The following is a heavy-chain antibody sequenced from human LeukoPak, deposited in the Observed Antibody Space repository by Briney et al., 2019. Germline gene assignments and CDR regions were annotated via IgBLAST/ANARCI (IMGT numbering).Heavy chain of an antibody. CDR2: IYPGDSDT. V-gene: IGHV5-51*01. D-gene: IGHD6-13*01. CDR1: GYSFTSYW. J-gene: IGHJ4*02. CDR3: ARPRGIAAAAYYFDY. Sequence: GESLKISCKGSGYSFTSYWIGWVRQMPGKGLEWMGIIYPGDSDTRYSPSFQGQVTISADKSISTAYLQWSSLKASDTAMYYYARPRGIAAAAYYFDYWGQGTLVTVSS.